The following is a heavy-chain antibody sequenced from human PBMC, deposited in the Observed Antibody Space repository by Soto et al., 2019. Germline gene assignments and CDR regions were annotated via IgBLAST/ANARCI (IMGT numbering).Heavy chain of an antibody. CDR1: GFTFSSYE. CDR3: ARGSFYNALYWFDP. Sequence: PGGSLRLSCAASGFTFSSYEMNWVRQAPGKGLEWVSYISSSGSTLYYADSVKGRFTISRDNAKSSLFLQMNSLRAEDTAVYYCARGSFYNALYWFDPWGQGSLVTVSS. CDR2: ISSSGSTL. J-gene: IGHJ5*02. V-gene: IGHV3-48*03. D-gene: IGHD3-10*01.